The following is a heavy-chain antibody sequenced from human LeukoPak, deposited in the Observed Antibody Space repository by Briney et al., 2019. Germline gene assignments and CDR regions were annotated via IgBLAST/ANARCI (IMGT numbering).Heavy chain of an antibody. CDR2: ISSSGSTI. D-gene: IGHD2-8*01. CDR3: TKLARAPRDFDY. J-gene: IGHJ4*01. V-gene: IGHV3-11*01. Sequence: PGGSLRLSCTASGFSVTDYYMNWIRQAPGKGLEWVAYISSSGSTIYYADSVKGRFTISRDNAKNSLHLQMNSLRVEDTAVYYCTKLARAPRDFDYWGQGTLVTVSS. CDR1: GFSVTDYY.